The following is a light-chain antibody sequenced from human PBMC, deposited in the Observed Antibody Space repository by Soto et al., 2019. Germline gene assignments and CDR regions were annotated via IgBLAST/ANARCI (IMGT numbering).Light chain of an antibody. CDR3: QQYNNWPPWT. J-gene: IGKJ1*01. Sequence: EIVMTQSPATLSVSPGERATLSCRASQSVSSNLAWYQQKPGQAPRLLIYGASTRATGIPARFSGSGSGTEFTLTISSLQSEDFAVYYCQQYNNWPPWTF. CDR1: QSVSSN. CDR2: GAS. V-gene: IGKV3-15*01.